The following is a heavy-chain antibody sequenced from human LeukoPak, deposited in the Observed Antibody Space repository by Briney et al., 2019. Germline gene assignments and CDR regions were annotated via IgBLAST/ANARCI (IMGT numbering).Heavy chain of an antibody. V-gene: IGHV4-59*01. D-gene: IGHD3-16*01. CDR1: GGSTSSYY. Sequence: SETLSLTCTVSGGSTSSYYWSWIRQAPGKGLEWIGSLYYSGSTNSNPSLKTRVTMSVDTYKNRFSLNLSSMTAADTAVYYCARANMIISAFDFWGQGTMVTVSS. CDR2: LYYSGST. CDR3: ARANMIISAFDF. J-gene: IGHJ3*01.